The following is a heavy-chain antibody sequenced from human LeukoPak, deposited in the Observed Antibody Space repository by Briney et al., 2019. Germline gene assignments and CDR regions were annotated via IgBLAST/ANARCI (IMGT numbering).Heavy chain of an antibody. J-gene: IGHJ3*02. V-gene: IGHV1-46*01. CDR1: GYTFTSYY. CDR2: INPTVGDT. D-gene: IGHD6-25*01. CDR3: ARYGFSSVWQGGWHAFDI. Sequence: ASVKVSCKASGYTFTSYYVHWVRQAPGRGLQWMGIINPTVGDTIYAQRFQGRVTMTRDMSTSTVYMELSSLRSEDTAVYYCARYGFSSVWQGGWHAFDIWGHGTMVTVSS.